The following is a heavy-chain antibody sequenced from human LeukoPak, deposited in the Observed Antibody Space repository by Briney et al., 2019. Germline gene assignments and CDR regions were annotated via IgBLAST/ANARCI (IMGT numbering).Heavy chain of an antibody. CDR3: ARGQNWLGP. CDR1: GFTFSSYS. CDR2: ISSSSSYI. J-gene: IGHJ5*02. V-gene: IGHV3-21*01. Sequence: GGSLRLSCAASGFTFSSYSMNWVRQAPGKGLEWVSSISSSSSYIYHADSVKGRFTISRDNAKNSLYLQMNSLRVEDTAIYYCARGQNWLGPWGQGTLLTVSS.